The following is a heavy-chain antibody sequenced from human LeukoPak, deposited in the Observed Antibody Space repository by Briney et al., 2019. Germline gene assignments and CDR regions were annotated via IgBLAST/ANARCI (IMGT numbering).Heavy chain of an antibody. CDR2: ISGSGGST. J-gene: IGHJ6*02. D-gene: IGHD2-21*01. Sequence: GGSLRLSCAASGFTFSSYAMSWVRQAPGKGLEWVSAISGSGGSTYYADSVKGRFTISRDNSKNTLYLQMNSLRAEDTAVYYCASGIRGYYYYGMDVWGQGTTVTVSS. CDR3: ASGIRGYYYYGMDV. V-gene: IGHV3-23*01. CDR1: GFTFSSYA.